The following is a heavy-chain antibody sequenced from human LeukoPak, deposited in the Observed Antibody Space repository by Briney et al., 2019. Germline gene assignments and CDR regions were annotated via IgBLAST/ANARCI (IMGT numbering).Heavy chain of an antibody. J-gene: IGHJ4*02. Sequence: PGRSLRLSCAASGFTFSSYGMHWVRQAPGKGLEWVAVISYDGSNKYYADSVKGRFTISGDNSKNTLYLQMNSLRAEDTAVYYCAKDLYSSSWFFDYWGQGTLVTVSS. V-gene: IGHV3-30*18. D-gene: IGHD6-13*01. CDR2: ISYDGSNK. CDR3: AKDLYSSSWFFDY. CDR1: GFTFSSYG.